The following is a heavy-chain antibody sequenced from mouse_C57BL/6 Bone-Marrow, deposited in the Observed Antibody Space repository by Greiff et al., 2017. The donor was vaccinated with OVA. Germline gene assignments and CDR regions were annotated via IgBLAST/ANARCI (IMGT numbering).Heavy chain of an antibody. CDR2: ISSGGDYT. CDR3: ARPRLGEFDY. CDR1: GFTFSSYA. D-gene: IGHD2-10*02. J-gene: IGHJ2*01. V-gene: IGHV5S21*01. Sequence: EVKLMESGEGLVKPGGSLKLSCAASGFTFSSYAMSWVRQTPEKRLEWVAYISSGGDYTYYADTVKGRFTISRDNARNTLYLQMSRLKSEDTAMYYCARPRLGEFDYWGQGTTLTVSS.